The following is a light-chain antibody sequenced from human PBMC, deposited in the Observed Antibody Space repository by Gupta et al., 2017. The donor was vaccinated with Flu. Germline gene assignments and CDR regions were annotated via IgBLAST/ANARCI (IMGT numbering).Light chain of an antibody. J-gene: IGLJ3*02. CDR3: AAWDDNLNGWV. CDR1: SSNIGSNT. CDR2: NND. V-gene: IGLV1-44*01. Sequence: QSVLTQPPPASGTPGQRITLSCSGSSSNIGSNTVNWYRQLPGTAPKPLIYNNDQRPSGVPVRFSGSKSGTSASLDISGLQSEDEADYYCAAWDDNLNGWVFGGGTKLTAL.